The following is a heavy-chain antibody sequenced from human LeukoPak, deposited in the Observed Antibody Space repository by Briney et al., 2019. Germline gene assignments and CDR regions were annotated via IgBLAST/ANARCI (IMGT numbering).Heavy chain of an antibody. Sequence: ASVKVSCKASGYTFTSYAMNWVRQAPGQGLEWMGWINTNTGNPTYAQGFTGRFVFSLDTSVSTAYLQISSLKAEDTAVYYCARVARLRYFDWWPFDPWGQGTLVTVSS. CDR2: INTNTGNP. J-gene: IGHJ5*02. CDR3: ARVARLRYFDWWPFDP. D-gene: IGHD3-9*01. CDR1: GYTFTSYA. V-gene: IGHV7-4-1*02.